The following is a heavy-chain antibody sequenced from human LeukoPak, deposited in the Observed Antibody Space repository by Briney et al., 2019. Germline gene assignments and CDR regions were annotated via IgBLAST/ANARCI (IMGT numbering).Heavy chain of an antibody. J-gene: IGHJ4*02. V-gene: IGHV4-59*01. CDR3: ARGRGMVRGVIIPGRTYYFDY. CDR1: CGSISSYY. CDR2: IYYSGST. D-gene: IGHD3-10*01. Sequence: SETLSLTCTVSCGSISSYYWSWIRQPPGKGLEWIGYIYYSGSTNYNPSLKSRVTISVDTSKNQFSLKLSSVTAADTAVYYCARGRGMVRGVIIPGRTYYFDYWGQGTLVTVSS.